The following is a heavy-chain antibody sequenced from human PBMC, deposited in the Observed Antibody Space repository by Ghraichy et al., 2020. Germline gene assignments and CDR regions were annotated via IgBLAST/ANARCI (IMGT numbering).Heavy chain of an antibody. CDR2: ISSSSTYI. CDR1: GFTFSSYS. D-gene: IGHD2-2*01. J-gene: IGHJ4*02. V-gene: IGHV3-21*01. Sequence: GGSLRLSCAASGFTFSSYSMNWVRQAPGKGLEWVSSISSSSTYIYYEDSVKGRFTISRDNAKNSLYLQMNSLRAEDTAVYYCARDSTSYRGSSTSCQDYWGQGTLVTVSS. CDR3: ARDSTSYRGSSTSCQDY.